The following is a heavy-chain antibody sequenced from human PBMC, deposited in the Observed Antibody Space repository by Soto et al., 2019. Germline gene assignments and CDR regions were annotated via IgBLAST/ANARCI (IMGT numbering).Heavy chain of an antibody. CDR1: GVSIRGTSYY. CDR2: IYYSGET. CDR3: ARHGSF. D-gene: IGHD3-16*02. Sequence: PSETLSLTCTVSGVSIRGTSYYWGWIRQTPAKGLEWIGTIYYSGETFYNPSLKSRVTISIDTSKNHFSLNLTSVTAADTAIYYCARHGSFWGQGALVTVSS. V-gene: IGHV4-39*01. J-gene: IGHJ1*01.